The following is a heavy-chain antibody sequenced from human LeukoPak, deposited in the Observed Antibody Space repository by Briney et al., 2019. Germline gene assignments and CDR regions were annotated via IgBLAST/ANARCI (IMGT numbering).Heavy chain of an antibody. CDR2: ISYDGSNK. J-gene: IGHJ5*02. CDR1: GFTFSSYA. D-gene: IGHD2-15*01. CDR3: ARGIVVVAADTSNWFDP. Sequence: PGGSLRLSCAASGFTFSSYAMHWVRQAPGKGLEWVAVISYDGSNKYYADSVKGRFTISRDNSRNTLYLQMNSLRAEDTAVYYCARGIVVVAADTSNWFDPWGRGTLVTVSS. V-gene: IGHV3-30*04.